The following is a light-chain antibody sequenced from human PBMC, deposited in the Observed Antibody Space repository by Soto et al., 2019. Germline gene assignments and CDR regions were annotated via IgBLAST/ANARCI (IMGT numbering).Light chain of an antibody. V-gene: IGKV3-15*01. CDR1: QSVSSN. Sequence: ELVMTQSPATLSVSPGERATLSCRASQSVSSNLAGYQQKPGQAPRLLIYGASTRATGIPARFSGSGSGTEFTLTISSLQSEDFAVYYCQQYNNWPPVTFGQGTKVDIK. CDR3: QQYNNWPPVT. CDR2: GAS. J-gene: IGKJ1*01.